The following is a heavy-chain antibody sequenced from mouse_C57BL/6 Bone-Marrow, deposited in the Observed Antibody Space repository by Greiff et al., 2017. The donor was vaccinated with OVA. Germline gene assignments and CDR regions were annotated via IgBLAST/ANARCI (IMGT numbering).Heavy chain of an antibody. D-gene: IGHD1-1*01. J-gene: IGHJ2*01. CDR2: IYPRDGST. V-gene: IGHV1-78*01. Sequence: VKLMESDAELVKPGASVKISCKVSGYTFTDHTIHWMKQRPEQGLEWIGYIYPRDGSTKYNEKFKGKATLTADKSSSTAYMQLNSLTSEDSAVYFCANYYGSSEGDYWGQGTTLTVSS. CDR3: ANYYGSSEGDY. CDR1: GYTFTDHT.